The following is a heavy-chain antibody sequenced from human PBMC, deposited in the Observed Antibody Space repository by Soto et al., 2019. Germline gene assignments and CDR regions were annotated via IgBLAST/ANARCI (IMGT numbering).Heavy chain of an antibody. D-gene: IGHD2-2*01. V-gene: IGHV4-61*01. CDR3: ARVSRYCSSTSCYYWFDP. J-gene: IGHJ5*02. Sequence: SETLSLTCTVSGGSVSSGSYYWSWIRQPPGKGLEWIGYIYYSGSTNYNPSLKSRVTISVDTSKNRFSLKLSSVTAADTAVYYCARVSRYCSSTSCYYWFDPWGQGTLVTVSS. CDR1: GGSVSSGSYY. CDR2: IYYSGST.